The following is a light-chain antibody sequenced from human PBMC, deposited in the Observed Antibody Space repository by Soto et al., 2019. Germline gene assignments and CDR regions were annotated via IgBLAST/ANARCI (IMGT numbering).Light chain of an antibody. CDR3: QQYNNYST. CDR1: QSISRW. CDR2: DAS. Sequence: HSLPPLTASVGDRVTITCRASQSISRWSAWYQQQPGKAPKALIYDASTLRSGVPSRLSGGGSGTEFTLTISSLKPDDFATYYCQQYNNYSTFGQGTRLEIK. V-gene: IGKV1-5*01. J-gene: IGKJ5*01.